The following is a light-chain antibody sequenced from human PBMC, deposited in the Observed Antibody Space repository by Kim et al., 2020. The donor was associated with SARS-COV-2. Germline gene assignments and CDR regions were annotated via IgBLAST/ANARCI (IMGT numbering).Light chain of an antibody. CDR3: NSYTSTSTFV. CDR1: SSDIGGYNY. CDR2: GVS. J-gene: IGLJ1*01. Sequence: GQLITISCTGTSSDIGGYNYVSWYQQRPGKAPKLIISGVSKRPSGVSYLFSGSNSGNTASLTISGLQSEDEADYYCNSYTSTSTFVFGTGTKVTVL. V-gene: IGLV2-14*03.